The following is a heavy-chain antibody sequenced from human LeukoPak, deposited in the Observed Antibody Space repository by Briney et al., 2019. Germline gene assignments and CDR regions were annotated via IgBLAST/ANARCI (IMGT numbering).Heavy chain of an antibody. CDR3: ARGYDIVVVPAAIHYYCGMDV. D-gene: IGHD2-2*01. V-gene: IGHV4-34*01. CDR1: GGSFSGYY. Sequence: SETLSLTCAVYGGSFSGYYWSWIRQPPGKGLEWIGEINHSGSTNYNPSLKSRVTISVDTSKSQFSLKLSSVTAADTAVYYCARGYDIVVVPAAIHYYCGMDVWGQGTTVTVSS. CDR2: INHSGST. J-gene: IGHJ6*02.